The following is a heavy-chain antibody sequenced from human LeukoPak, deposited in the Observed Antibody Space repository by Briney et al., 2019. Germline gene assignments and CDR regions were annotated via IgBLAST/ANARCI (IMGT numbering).Heavy chain of an antibody. CDR3: AREGLRNSDY. V-gene: IGHV1-18*01. J-gene: IGHJ4*02. CDR1: GCTFTSYG. Sequence: GAGVKVSCKSSGCTFTSYGIDWVRPAPGQGLEWMGWISAYNGNTNYAQKLQGRVTMTTHTSTSTAYMELRSLRSDDTAVYYCAREGLRNSDYWGQGTLVTVSS. D-gene: IGHD2-21*02. CDR2: ISAYNGNT.